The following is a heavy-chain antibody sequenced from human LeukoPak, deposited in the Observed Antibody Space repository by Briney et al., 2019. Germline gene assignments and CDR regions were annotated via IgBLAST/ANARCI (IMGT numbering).Heavy chain of an antibody. CDR2: ISGSGGST. J-gene: IGHJ5*02. V-gene: IGHV3-23*01. CDR3: AKASYNIAKENWFDP. CDR1: GYTFSSYA. Sequence: GGSLRLSCAASGYTFSSYALSWVRQAPGKGLEWVSGISGSGGSTYYADSVKGRFTVSRDNSKNTLFLQMNGLRPEDTAVYYCAKASYNIAKENWFDPWGQGTLVTVSS. D-gene: IGHD1-1*01.